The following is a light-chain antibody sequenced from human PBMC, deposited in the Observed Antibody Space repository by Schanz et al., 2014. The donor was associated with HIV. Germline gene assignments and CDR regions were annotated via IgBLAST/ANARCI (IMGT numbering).Light chain of an antibody. J-gene: IGKJ2*01. CDR3: QQSYSATPST. CDR2: ASS. Sequence: DIQVTQSPSSLSASVGDRVTITCRASQDISISLNWYQQKPGKAPQLLIYASSLLHTGVPSRFSGSGSGTHVTLTITGRQFEDFATYYCQQSYSATPSTFGQGTKVEIK. CDR1: QDISIS. V-gene: IGKV1-39*01.